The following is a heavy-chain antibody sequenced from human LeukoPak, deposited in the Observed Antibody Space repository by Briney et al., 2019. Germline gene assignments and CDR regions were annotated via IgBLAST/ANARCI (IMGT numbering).Heavy chain of an antibody. CDR2: ISAYNGNT. Sequence: ASVKVSCKASGYTFTRYGISWVRQAPGQGLEWMGWISAYNGNTNYAQKLQGRVTMTTDTSTSTAYMELRSLRSDDTAVYYCARDSDGDYLYYFDYWGQGTLVTVSS. CDR3: ARDSDGDYLYYFDY. CDR1: GYTFTRYG. D-gene: IGHD4-17*01. J-gene: IGHJ4*02. V-gene: IGHV1-18*01.